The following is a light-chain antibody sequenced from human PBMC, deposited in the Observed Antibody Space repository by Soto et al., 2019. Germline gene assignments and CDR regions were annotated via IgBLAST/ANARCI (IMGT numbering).Light chain of an antibody. J-gene: IGKJ1*01. CDR2: DAS. V-gene: IGKV1-5*01. CDR1: QSLGIW. Sequence: DIQMTQSPSTLSASVGDRVTITCRASQSLGIWLAWHQQKPGKAPKLLIYDASTLKSGVPSRFSGSGSGTKFTLTISSMQPDDFANYYCQEYNSYSGTFGQGTKVDIK. CDR3: QEYNSYSGT.